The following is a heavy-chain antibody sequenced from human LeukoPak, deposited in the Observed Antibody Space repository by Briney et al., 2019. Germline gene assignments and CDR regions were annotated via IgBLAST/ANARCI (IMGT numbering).Heavy chain of an antibody. CDR3: AREEWTYYDFWSGQTYNWFDP. J-gene: IGHJ5*02. CDR2: IYHSGST. Sequence: SETLSLTCTVSAGSISSSSYSWGWIRQPPGKGLEWIGSIYHSGSTYYNPSLKSRVTISVDTSKNQFSLKLSSVTAADTAVYYCAREEWTYYDFWSGQTYNWFDPWGQGTLVTVSS. D-gene: IGHD3-3*01. CDR1: AGSISSSSYS. V-gene: IGHV4-39*07.